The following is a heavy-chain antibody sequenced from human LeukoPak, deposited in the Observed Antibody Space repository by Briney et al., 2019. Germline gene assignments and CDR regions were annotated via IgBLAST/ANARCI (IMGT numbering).Heavy chain of an antibody. CDR2: ISGSGGST. Sequence: GGSLRLSCAASGFTFSSYAMSWVRQTPGKGLEWVSAISGSGGSTYYADSVKGRFTTSRDNSKNTLYLQMNSLRAEDTAVYYCAKMVRGVYFDYWGQGTLVTVSS. D-gene: IGHD3-10*01. CDR3: AKMVRGVYFDY. CDR1: GFTFSSYA. J-gene: IGHJ4*02. V-gene: IGHV3-23*01.